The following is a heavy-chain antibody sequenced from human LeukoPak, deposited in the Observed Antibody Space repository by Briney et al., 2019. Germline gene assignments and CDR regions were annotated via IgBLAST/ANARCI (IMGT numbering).Heavy chain of an antibody. Sequence: PWGSLTLSCAASGCTFDDYTMHWVRQAPGKGLEWVALISWDGGSTYYADSVKGRFTISRDNSKNSLYLQMNSLITEDTALYYCAGGPDYYYMDVWGKGTTVTVSS. CDR3: AGGPDYYYMDV. J-gene: IGHJ6*03. D-gene: IGHD2-15*01. V-gene: IGHV3-43*01. CDR1: GCTFDDYT. CDR2: ISWDGGST.